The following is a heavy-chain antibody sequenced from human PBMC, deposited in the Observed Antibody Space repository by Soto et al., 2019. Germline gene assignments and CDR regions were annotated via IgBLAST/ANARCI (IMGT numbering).Heavy chain of an antibody. Sequence: GESLKISCKGSGYSCSSYWIGWVRQMPGKGLEWIGIIYPSDSDTRYNPSFQGQVTISADKSISTAYMELSSLRSEDTAVYYCARTQRRTIFGVVIPGRFDPWGQGTLVTVSS. CDR3: ARTQRRTIFGVVIPGRFDP. D-gene: IGHD3-3*01. CDR1: GYSCSSYW. J-gene: IGHJ5*02. CDR2: IYPSDSDT. V-gene: IGHV5-51*01.